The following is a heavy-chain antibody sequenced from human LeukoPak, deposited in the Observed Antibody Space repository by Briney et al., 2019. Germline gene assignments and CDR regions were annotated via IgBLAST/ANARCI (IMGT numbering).Heavy chain of an antibody. CDR3: ARDSYGYGGAFDI. CDR1: GYTLTRYF. D-gene: IGHD5-18*01. V-gene: IGHV1-46*01. J-gene: IGHJ3*02. Sequence: GASVKVSCKASGYTLTRYFMHWVRQAPGQGFEWMGIINPSGGSTNYAQKFQGRVTMTRDTSTSTVYMEMSSLRSEDTAVYYCARDSYGYGGAFDIWGQGTMATVSS. CDR2: INPSGGST.